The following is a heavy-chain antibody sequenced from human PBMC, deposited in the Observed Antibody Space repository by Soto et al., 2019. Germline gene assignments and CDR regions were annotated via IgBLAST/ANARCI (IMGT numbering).Heavy chain of an antibody. Sequence: PGGSLRLSCAASGFTFSSYWMSWVRQAPGKGLEWVANIKQDGSEKYYVDSVKGRFTISRDNAKNSLYLQMNSLRAEDTAVYYCARERRPDIVVVPAAPISLDYWGQGTLVTVSS. CDR2: IKQDGSEK. J-gene: IGHJ4*02. CDR3: ARERRPDIVVVPAAPISLDY. CDR1: GFTFSSYW. D-gene: IGHD2-2*01. V-gene: IGHV3-7*01.